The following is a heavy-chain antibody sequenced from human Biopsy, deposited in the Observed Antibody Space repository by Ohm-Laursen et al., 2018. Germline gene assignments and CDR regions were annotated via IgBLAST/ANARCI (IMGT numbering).Heavy chain of an antibody. V-gene: IGHV1-2*02. CDR3: ARDPLNGHKHFDY. CDR1: SYTFTDYN. Sequence: SANASCKASSYTFTDYNIHCMRQAPGQGLEWLGYINCKTGATNYAQKFQGTVTMTRDTSISTAYLALGSLRSADTAIYYCARDPLNGHKHFDYWGQGSLVTVSS. CDR2: INCKTGAT. J-gene: IGHJ4*02. D-gene: IGHD2-8*01.